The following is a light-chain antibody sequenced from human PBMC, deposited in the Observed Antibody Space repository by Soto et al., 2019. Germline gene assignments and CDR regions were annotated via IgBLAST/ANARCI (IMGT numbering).Light chain of an antibody. V-gene: IGKV3-20*01. Sequence: EIVLTQSPGTLYLSPGERATLSCRASQSVSTNYLACYQRKPGQAPRLLIYGASSRATDIPNRFSGSGSGTDFTLTITRLKAEDLAVYYCQQYGSSPPTFGQGNKVEIK. CDR2: GAS. CDR3: QQYGSSPPT. CDR1: QSVSTNY. J-gene: IGKJ1*01.